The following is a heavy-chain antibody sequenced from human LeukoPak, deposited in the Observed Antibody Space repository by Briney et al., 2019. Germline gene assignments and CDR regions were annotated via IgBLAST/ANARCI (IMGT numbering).Heavy chain of an antibody. J-gene: IGHJ6*03. Sequence: SQTLSLTCAISGDSVSSNSAAWNWIRQSPSRGLEWLGRTYYRSKWYNDYAVSVKSRITINPDTSKNQFSLKLSSVTAADTAVYYCARGNRSNPRENYDILTGYYKIQTTYYYYYMDVWGKGTTVTISS. CDR2: TYYRSKWYN. D-gene: IGHD3-9*01. V-gene: IGHV6-1*01. CDR3: ARGNRSNPRENYDILTGYYKIQTTYYYYYMDV. CDR1: GDSVSSNSAA.